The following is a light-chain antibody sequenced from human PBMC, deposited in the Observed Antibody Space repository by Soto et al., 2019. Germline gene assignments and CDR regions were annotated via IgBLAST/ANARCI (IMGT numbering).Light chain of an antibody. V-gene: IGKV3-20*01. CDR1: EAVPSSY. J-gene: IGKJ1*01. Sequence: EIVLTQSPDTLSLSPGERATLSCRASEAVPSSYFAWYQQKPGQAPRLLIYGTSRRATGIPDRFSGRGSGTDFTLTISRLEPDDFAVYYCQQYARSPRTFGQGTKVDIK. CDR2: GTS. CDR3: QQYARSPRT.